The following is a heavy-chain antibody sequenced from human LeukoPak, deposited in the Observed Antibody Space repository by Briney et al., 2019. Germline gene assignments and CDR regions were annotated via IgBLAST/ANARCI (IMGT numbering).Heavy chain of an antibody. D-gene: IGHD1-26*01. Sequence: SETLSLTCAVYGGSFSGYYWSWIRQPPGKGLEWIGEINHSGSTNYNPSLKSRVTTSVDTSKNQFSLKLSSVTAADTAVYYCARVRSYYDRRYFDYWGQGTLVTVSS. CDR2: INHSGST. CDR1: GGSFSGYY. V-gene: IGHV4-34*01. J-gene: IGHJ4*02. CDR3: ARVRSYYDRRYFDY.